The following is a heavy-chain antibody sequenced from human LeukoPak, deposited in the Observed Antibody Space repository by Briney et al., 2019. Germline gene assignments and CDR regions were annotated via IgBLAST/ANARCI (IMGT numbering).Heavy chain of an antibody. CDR1: GFTFSSYS. V-gene: IGHV3-74*01. CDR3: ARGGAYYDFWSGSPFDY. D-gene: IGHD3-3*01. J-gene: IGHJ4*02. Sequence: PGGSLRLSCAASGFTFSSYSMNWVRQAPGKGLVWVSRINTDGSSTSYADSVKGRFTISRDNAKNTLYLQMNSLRAEDTAVYYCARGGAYYDFWSGSPFDYWGQGTLVTVSS. CDR2: INTDGSST.